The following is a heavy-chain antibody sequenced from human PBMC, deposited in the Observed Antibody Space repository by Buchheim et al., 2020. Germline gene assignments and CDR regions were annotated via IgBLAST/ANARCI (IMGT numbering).Heavy chain of an antibody. Sequence: QVQLQQWGAGLLKPSETPSLTCAVYGGSFSGYYWSWIRQPPGKGLEWIGEINHSGSTNYNPSLKSRVTISVDTSKNQFSLKLSSVTAADTAVYYCARARIHYYYYYMDVWGKGTT. CDR1: GGSFSGYY. CDR2: INHSGST. D-gene: IGHD1-14*01. CDR3: ARARIHYYYYYMDV. V-gene: IGHV4-34*01. J-gene: IGHJ6*03.